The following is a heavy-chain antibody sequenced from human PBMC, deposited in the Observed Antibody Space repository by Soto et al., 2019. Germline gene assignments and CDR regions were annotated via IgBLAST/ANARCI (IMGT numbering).Heavy chain of an antibody. CDR1: GFTFSSYW. CDR3: ERGGFYDFWSGYQDY. J-gene: IGHJ4*02. D-gene: IGHD3-3*01. CDR2: IKQDGSEK. Sequence: EVQLVESGGGLVQPGGSLRLSCAASGFTFSSYWMSWVRQAPGKGLEWVANIKQDGSEKYYVDSVKGRFTISRDNAKNSLYLQMNSLRAEDTAVYYCERGGFYDFWSGYQDYWGQGTLVTVSS. V-gene: IGHV3-7*04.